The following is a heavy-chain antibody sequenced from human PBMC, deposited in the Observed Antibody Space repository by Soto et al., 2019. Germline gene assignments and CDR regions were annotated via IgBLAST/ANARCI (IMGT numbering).Heavy chain of an antibody. CDR2: ISGSGGST. CDR1: GFTFSSYA. J-gene: IGHJ6*02. V-gene: IGHV3-23*01. CDR3: AKFEIQSDYYYGMDV. Sequence: GGSLRLSCAASGFTFSSYAMSWVRQAPGKGLEWVSAISGSGGSTYYADSVKGRFTISRDNSKNTLYLQMNSLRAEDTAVYYCAKFEIQSDYYYGMDVWGQGTTVTVSS.